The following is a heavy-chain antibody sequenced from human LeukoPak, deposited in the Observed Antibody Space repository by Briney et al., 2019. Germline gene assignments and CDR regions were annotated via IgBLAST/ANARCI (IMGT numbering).Heavy chain of an antibody. Sequence: GGSLRLSCAASGFTFSSYFMSWVRQAPGKGLEWVANIKQDGSEKYYMDSVKGRFTISRDNAENSLYLQMNSLRAEDTAVYYCARDGVYAGFDFWGQGTLVTVSS. D-gene: IGHD2-8*01. CDR2: IKQDGSEK. V-gene: IGHV3-7*03. J-gene: IGHJ4*02. CDR1: GFTFSSYF. CDR3: ARDGVYAGFDF.